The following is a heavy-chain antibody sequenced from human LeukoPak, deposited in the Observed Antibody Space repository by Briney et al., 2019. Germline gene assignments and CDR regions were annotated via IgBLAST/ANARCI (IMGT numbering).Heavy chain of an antibody. J-gene: IGHJ4*02. D-gene: IGHD6-13*01. CDR3: ARVDYRSHTL. Sequence: AGGSLRLSCAASGFTFSSYWMHWVRQSPGKGLVWVSRIKTDGSDTYYADSVRGRFTISRDNDKNTLYLQMDSLRAEDTAVYCCARVDYRSHTLWGQGALVTVSS. CDR2: IKTDGSDT. V-gene: IGHV3-74*01. CDR1: GFTFSSYW.